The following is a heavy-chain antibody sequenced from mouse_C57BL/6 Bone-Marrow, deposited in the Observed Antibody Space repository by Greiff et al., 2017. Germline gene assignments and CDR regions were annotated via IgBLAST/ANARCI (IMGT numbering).Heavy chain of an antibody. CDR1: GFSFNTYA. Sequence: EVQLVESGGGLVQPKGSLKLSCAASGFSFNTYAMNWVRQAPGKGLEWVARIRSKSNNYATYYADSVKDRFTISRDDSESMLYLQMNNLKTEDTAMYYGVRHPELGPFDYWGQGTTLTVSS. D-gene: IGHD4-1*01. CDR3: VRHPELGPFDY. V-gene: IGHV10-1*01. J-gene: IGHJ2*01. CDR2: IRSKSNNYAT.